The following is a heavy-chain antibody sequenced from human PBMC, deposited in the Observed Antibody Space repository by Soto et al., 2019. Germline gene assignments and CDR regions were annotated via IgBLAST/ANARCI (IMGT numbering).Heavy chain of an antibody. CDR1: GGTFSSYT. J-gene: IGHJ4*02. D-gene: IGHD3-16*02. V-gene: IGHV1-69*02. CDR3: ARVGYQVENY. CDR2: IIPILGIA. Sequence: QVQLVQSGAEVKKPGSSVKVSCKASGGTFSSYTISWVRQAPGQGLEWMGRIIPILGIANYAQKFQGRATIXXDKSTSTAYMELSSLRSEDTAVYYCARVGYQVENYWGQGTLVTVSS.